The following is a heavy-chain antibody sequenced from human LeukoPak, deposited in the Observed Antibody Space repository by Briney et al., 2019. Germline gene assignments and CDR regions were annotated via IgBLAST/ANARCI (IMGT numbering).Heavy chain of an antibody. D-gene: IGHD3-10*01. V-gene: IGHV3-74*01. J-gene: IGHJ1*01. Sequence: GALRLSCAASGFSFSSYWMHWVRQAPGKGLVWVPRINSDGSGTYYADSVKGRFIISRDNAKNTLYLQMNSLRAEDTAMYYCTVNTGSGTYGNFQYWGQGTLVTVSS. CDR3: TVNTGSGTYGNFQY. CDR2: INSDGSGT. CDR1: GFSFSSYW.